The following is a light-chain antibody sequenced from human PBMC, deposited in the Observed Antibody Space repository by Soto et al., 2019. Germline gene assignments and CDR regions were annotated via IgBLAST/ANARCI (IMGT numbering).Light chain of an antibody. V-gene: IGKV3-15*01. Sequence: EIVMTQSPATLSVSPGERATLSCRASQSVSNNLAWYLHKPGQAPRLLIYGASTRATGIPARFSGSGSGTEFTLTISSLQSEDFPVYYCQQYNNWPPLTFGGGTKVEIK. CDR3: QQYNNWPPLT. CDR2: GAS. J-gene: IGKJ4*01. CDR1: QSVSNN.